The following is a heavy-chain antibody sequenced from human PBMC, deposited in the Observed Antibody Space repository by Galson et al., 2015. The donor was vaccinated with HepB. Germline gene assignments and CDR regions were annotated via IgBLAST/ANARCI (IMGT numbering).Heavy chain of an antibody. Sequence: SVKVSCKASGGTFSSYAISWVRQAPGQGLEWMGGIIPIFGTANYAQKFQGRVTITADKSTSTAYMELSSLRSEDTAVYYCARWSGVYGLLGYYGMDVWGQGTTVTVSS. CDR1: GGTFSSYA. CDR2: IIPIFGTA. CDR3: ARWSGVYGLLGYYGMDV. J-gene: IGHJ6*02. D-gene: IGHD2-8*02. V-gene: IGHV1-69*06.